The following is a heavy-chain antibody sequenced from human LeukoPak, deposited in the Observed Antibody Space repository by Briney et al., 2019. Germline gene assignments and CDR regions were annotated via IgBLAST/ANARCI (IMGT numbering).Heavy chain of an antibody. CDR2: ISWNSDMI. CDR3: AKSSGDSYFDY. D-gene: IGHD3-10*01. Sequence: GGSLRLSCAASGFTFDDYAMHWVRQAPGKGLEWVSNISWNSDMIGYADSVKGRFTISRDNAKNSLYLQMNSLRAGDTAMYYCAKSSGDSYFDYWGQGTLVTVSS. J-gene: IGHJ4*02. CDR1: GFTFDDYA. V-gene: IGHV3-9*01.